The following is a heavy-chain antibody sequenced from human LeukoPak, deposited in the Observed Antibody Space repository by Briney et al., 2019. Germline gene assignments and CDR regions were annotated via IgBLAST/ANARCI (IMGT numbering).Heavy chain of an antibody. V-gene: IGHV5-51*01. CDR1: GYRFTSYW. CDR2: IYTGDSDT. Sequence: GGSLQISCQGSGYRFTSYWIGWVRQVPGKGLEWMGIIYTGDSDTRYSPSFQGQVTISADKSISTAYLQWSSLKASDTAMYYCASLYDSSGEAAFDIWGQGTMVTVSS. CDR3: ASLYDSSGEAAFDI. D-gene: IGHD3-22*01. J-gene: IGHJ3*02.